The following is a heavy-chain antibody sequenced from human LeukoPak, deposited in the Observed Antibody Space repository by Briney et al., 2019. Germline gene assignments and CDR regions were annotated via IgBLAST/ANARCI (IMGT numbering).Heavy chain of an antibody. V-gene: IGHV4-4*07. CDR3: ARLAYYYYYMDV. CDR2: IYTSGST. J-gene: IGHJ6*03. CDR1: GDSISSYY. Sequence: SETLSLTCTVSGDSISSYYWSWIRQPAGKGLEWIGHIYTSGSTNYNPSLKSRVTMSVDTSKNQFSLKLSSVTAADTAVYYCARLAYYYYYMDVWGKGTTVTVSS.